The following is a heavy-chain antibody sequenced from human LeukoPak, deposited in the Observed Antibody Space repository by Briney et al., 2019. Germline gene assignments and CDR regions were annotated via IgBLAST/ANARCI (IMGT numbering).Heavy chain of an antibody. CDR2: INPSGGST. CDR3: AKGEQWLVRGIDY. CDR1: GYTFTSYY. D-gene: IGHD6-19*01. Sequence: GASVKISCKASGYTFTSYYMHWVRQAPGQGLEWMGIINPSGGSTSYAQKFQGRVTMTRDTSTSTVYMELSSLRAEDTAVYYCAKGEQWLVRGIDYWGQGTLVTVSS. V-gene: IGHV1-46*01. J-gene: IGHJ4*02.